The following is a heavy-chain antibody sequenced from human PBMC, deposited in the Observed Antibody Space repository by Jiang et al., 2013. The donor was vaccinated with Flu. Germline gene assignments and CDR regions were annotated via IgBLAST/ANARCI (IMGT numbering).Heavy chain of an antibody. J-gene: IGHJ4*02. V-gene: IGHV3-23*01. CDR1: GFSFSIFA. CDR2: ISGSGDST. Sequence: VQLLESGGGLVQPGGSLRLSCAASGFSFSIFAMSWVRQAPGKGLEWVSGISGSGDSTYYADSVKGRFTISRDNAESTLYLQINSLRAEDTAVYYCAKDPYNAYDPFFDYWGQGVLVTVSS. CDR3: AKDPYNAYDPFFDY. D-gene: IGHD5-12*01.